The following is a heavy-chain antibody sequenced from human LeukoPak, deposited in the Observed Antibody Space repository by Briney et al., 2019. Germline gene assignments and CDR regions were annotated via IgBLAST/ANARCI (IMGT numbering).Heavy chain of an antibody. CDR3: AREQTRDYYTD. D-gene: IGHD3-10*01. J-gene: IGHJ4*02. CDR2: IYYSGIT. V-gene: IGHV4-59*12. Sequence: SETLSLTCTVSGGSISSYYWSWIRQPPGKGLEWIANIYYSGITYYNPSLQSRVTISIDTSKNQFSLKLSSLTAADTAVYLCAREQTRDYYTDWGQGTLVTVSS. CDR1: GGSISSYY.